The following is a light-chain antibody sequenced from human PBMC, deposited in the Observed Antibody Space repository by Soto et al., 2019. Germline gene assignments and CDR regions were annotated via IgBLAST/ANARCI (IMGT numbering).Light chain of an antibody. V-gene: IGKV1-6*01. CDR3: RQYYNYHRT. J-gene: IGKJ1*01. CDR2: AAS. CDR1: QGIRND. Sequence: AIQMTQSPSSLSASVGDRVTITCRASQGIRNDLGWYQQKPGKAPKILIYAASNLQGGVPSRFSGSGSGTDFTLNLSSLLPEDFATDYWRQYYNYHRTFGQGTKVEIK.